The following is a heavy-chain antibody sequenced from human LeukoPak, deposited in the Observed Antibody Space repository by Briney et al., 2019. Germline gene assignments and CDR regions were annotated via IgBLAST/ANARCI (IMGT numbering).Heavy chain of an antibody. Sequence: PGGSLRLSCAASGFTFDGHGMNWVRQAPGKGLEWVSAISGSGGSTGYADSVKGRFTISRGNPKNTLYLQMNSLRAEDTAVYYCAKAPVGQCSGGSCYPFDCWGQGTLVTVSS. J-gene: IGHJ4*02. V-gene: IGHV3-23*01. D-gene: IGHD2-15*01. CDR1: GFTFDGHG. CDR3: AKAPVGQCSGGSCYPFDC. CDR2: ISGSGGST.